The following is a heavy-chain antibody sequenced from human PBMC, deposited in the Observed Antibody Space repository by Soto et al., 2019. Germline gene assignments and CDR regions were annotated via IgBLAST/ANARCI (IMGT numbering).Heavy chain of an antibody. CDR2: INSDGSST. Sequence: GSLRLSCAASGFTFSSYWMHWVRQAPGKGLVWVSRINSDGSSTSYADSVKGRFTISRDNAKNTLYLQMNSLRAEDTAVYYCARDPYYDILTGYYYYYYYMDVWGKGTTVTVSS. CDR3: ARDPYYDILTGYYYYYYYMDV. CDR1: GFTFSSYW. V-gene: IGHV3-74*01. D-gene: IGHD3-9*01. J-gene: IGHJ6*03.